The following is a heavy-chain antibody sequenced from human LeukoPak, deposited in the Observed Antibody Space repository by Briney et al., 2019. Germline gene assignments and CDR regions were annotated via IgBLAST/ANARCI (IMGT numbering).Heavy chain of an antibody. J-gene: IGHJ4*02. CDR1: GFTFIYYA. D-gene: IGHD5-24*01. CDR2: ISSNGGNT. Sequence: GGSLRLSCSASGFTFIYYAMHWVRQAPGKGLEYVSGISSNGGNTYYADPVKGRFTMSRANTNNTLYLQMSSLRAEDTALYYCVKDRGQSIETAGHFGSWGQGTLVTVSS. V-gene: IGHV3-64D*06. CDR3: VKDRGQSIETAGHFGS.